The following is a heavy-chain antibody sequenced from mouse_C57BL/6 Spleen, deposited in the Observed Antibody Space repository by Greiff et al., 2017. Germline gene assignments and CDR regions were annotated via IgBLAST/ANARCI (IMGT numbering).Heavy chain of an antibody. CDR3: TMKGDYEDFDY. V-gene: IGHV14-4*01. CDR2: IDPANGDT. Sequence: EVQLQQSGAELVRPGASVKLSCTASGFNIKDDYMHWVKQRPEQGLEWIGWIDPANGDTEYASKFQGKATITADTSSNTAYLQLSSLTSEDTAVYYCTMKGDYEDFDYWGQGTTLTVSS. D-gene: IGHD2-4*01. CDR1: GFNIKDDY. J-gene: IGHJ2*01.